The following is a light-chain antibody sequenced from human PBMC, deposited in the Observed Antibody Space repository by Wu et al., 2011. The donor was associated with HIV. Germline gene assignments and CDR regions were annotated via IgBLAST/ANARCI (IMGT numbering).Light chain of an antibody. J-gene: IGKJ2*03. Sequence: EIVMTQSPATLSLSPGERATLSCRASQSVGSFLAWYQQKPGQAPRLLIYDASNRATGIPARFSGSGSGTDFTLTISSLEPEDFAVYYCQQRRNWPRSFGQGPSWRS. CDR2: DAS. V-gene: IGKV3-11*01. CDR3: QQRRNWPRS. CDR1: QSVGSF.